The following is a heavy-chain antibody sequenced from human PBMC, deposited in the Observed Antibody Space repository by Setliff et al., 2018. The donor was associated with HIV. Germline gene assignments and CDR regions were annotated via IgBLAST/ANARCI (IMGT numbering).Heavy chain of an antibody. J-gene: IGHJ6*03. Sequence: PGGSLRLSCVASGLTFSNYWMHWVRQAPGKGLVWVSRIDSDGSDTDYADSVKGRFTISRDTSKDTLYLQMNSLRAEDTAVYYCARVVGVAPYYYMDVWGKGTTVTVSS. D-gene: IGHD2-15*01. V-gene: IGHV3-74*01. CDR2: IDSDGSDT. CDR3: ARVVGVAPYYYMDV. CDR1: GLTFSNYW.